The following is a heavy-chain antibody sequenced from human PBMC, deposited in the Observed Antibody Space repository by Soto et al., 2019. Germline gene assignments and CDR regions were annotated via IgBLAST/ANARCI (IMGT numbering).Heavy chain of an antibody. Sequence: EVQLVESGGGLVQPGGSLRLSCAASGFTFSSYDMHWVRQATGKGLEWVSAIGTAGDPYYPGSVKGRFTISRENAKNTLYLQMNSLRAEDTAVYYCAKDYRITMIVVITHQAPDYWGQGTLVTVSS. J-gene: IGHJ4*02. CDR2: IGTAGDP. CDR1: GFTFSSYD. D-gene: IGHD3-22*01. CDR3: AKDYRITMIVVITHQAPDY. V-gene: IGHV3-13*05.